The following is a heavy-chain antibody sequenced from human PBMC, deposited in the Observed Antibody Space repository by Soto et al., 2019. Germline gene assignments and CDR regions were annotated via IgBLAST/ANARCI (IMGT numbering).Heavy chain of an antibody. D-gene: IGHD2-15*01. V-gene: IGHV1-18*01. CDR2: ISAYNGNT. CDR3: ARDSGPIVVVVAATYDYFDY. Sequence: ASVKVSCKASGYTFTSYGISWVRQAPGQRLEWMGWISAYNGNTNYAQKLQGRVTMTTDTSTSTAYMELRSLRSDDTAVYYCARDSGPIVVVVAATYDYFDYWGQGTLVTVSS. J-gene: IGHJ4*02. CDR1: GYTFTSYG.